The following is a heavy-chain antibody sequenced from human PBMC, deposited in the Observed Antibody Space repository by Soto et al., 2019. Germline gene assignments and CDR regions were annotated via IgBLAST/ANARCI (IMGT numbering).Heavy chain of an antibody. J-gene: IGHJ6*02. V-gene: IGHV3-30*18. CDR2: ISYDGSNK. CDR1: GFTFSSYG. Sequence: PGGSLRLSCAASGFTFSSYGMHWVRQAPGKGLEWVAVISYDGSNKYYADSVKGRFTISRDNSKNTLYLQMNSLRAEDTAVYYCANGRSLYGSGKYYYYGMDVWGQGTTVTVSS. CDR3: ANGRSLYGSGKYYYYGMDV. D-gene: IGHD3-10*01.